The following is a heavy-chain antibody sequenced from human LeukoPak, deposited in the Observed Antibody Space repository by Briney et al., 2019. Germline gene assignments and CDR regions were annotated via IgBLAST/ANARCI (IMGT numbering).Heavy chain of an antibody. CDR1: GGSISSSSYY. CDR2: IYYSGST. J-gene: IGHJ6*03. V-gene: IGHV4-39*07. CDR3: ARLRLVVPAAKLRRYYYMDV. D-gene: IGHD2-2*01. Sequence: SETLSLTCTVSGGSISSSSYYWGWIRQPPGKGLEWIGSIYYSGSTYYNPSLKSRVTISVDTSKNQFSLKLSSVTAADTAVYYCARLRLVVPAAKLRRYYYMDVWGKGTTVIISS.